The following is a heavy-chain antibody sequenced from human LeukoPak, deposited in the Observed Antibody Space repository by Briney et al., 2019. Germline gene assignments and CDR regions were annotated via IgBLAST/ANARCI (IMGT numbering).Heavy chain of an antibody. D-gene: IGHD3-3*01. J-gene: IGHJ4*02. CDR3: ARAYGFWGGPGGF. V-gene: IGHV3-48*01. CDR1: GFTFKSFS. CDR2: ISSNSGIK. Sequence: GGSLRLSCGGSGFTFKSFSMHWVRQAPGKGLEWVSDISSNSGIKSYADSVKGRFTISRDNAKNSLYQQMNSLRAEDTAVYYCARAYGFWGGPGGFWGQGTLVTVSS.